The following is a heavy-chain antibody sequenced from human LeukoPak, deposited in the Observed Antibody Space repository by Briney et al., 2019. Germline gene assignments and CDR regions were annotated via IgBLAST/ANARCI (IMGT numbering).Heavy chain of an antibody. CDR2: ISSSSSTI. CDR3: ARDRYCSSTSCRQPNGY. J-gene: IGHJ4*02. Sequence: GGSLRLSCAASGFTFSSYSMNWVRQAPGKGLEWVSYISSSSSTIYYADSVKGRFTISRDNAKNSLYLQMNSLRAEDTAVYYCARDRYCSSTSCRQPNGYWGQGTLVNVSS. D-gene: IGHD2-2*01. CDR1: GFTFSSYS. V-gene: IGHV3-48*04.